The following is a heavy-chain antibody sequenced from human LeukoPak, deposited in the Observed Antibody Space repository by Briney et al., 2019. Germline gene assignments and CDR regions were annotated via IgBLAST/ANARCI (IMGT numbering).Heavy chain of an antibody. J-gene: IGHJ4*02. V-gene: IGHV5-51*01. CDR1: GYSFTSYW. CDR2: IYPGDSDT. D-gene: IGHD5-18*01. CDR3: ARRGEAMDPFDY. Sequence: PGESLKISCKDSGYSFTSYWIGWVRQMPGKGLEWRGIIYPGDSDTRYSPSFQGQVTISADKSINTAYLQWSSLKASDTAIYYCARRGEAMDPFDYWGQGTLVTVSS.